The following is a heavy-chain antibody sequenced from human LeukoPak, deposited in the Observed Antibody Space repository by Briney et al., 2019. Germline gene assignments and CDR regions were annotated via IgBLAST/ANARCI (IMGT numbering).Heavy chain of an antibody. CDR1: GVSISSSNSY. V-gene: IGHV4-39*07. CDR3: ARSHGITMIVVAFDY. CDR2: FHHSGST. D-gene: IGHD3-22*01. Sequence: SETLSLTCTVSGVSISSSNSYWGWIRQPPGKGLEWIGSFHHSGSTDYSPSLKSRVTISVDTSKNQFSLKLSSVTAADTAVYYCARSHGITMIVVAFDYWGQGALVTVSS. J-gene: IGHJ4*02.